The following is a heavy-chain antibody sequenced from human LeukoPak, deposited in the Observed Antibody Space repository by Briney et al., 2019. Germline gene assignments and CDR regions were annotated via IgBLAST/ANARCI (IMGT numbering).Heavy chain of an antibody. J-gene: IGHJ3*02. CDR1: GFTFDDYA. V-gene: IGHV3-9*01. Sequence: GGSLRLSCAAVGFTFDDYAMHWVRQAPGKGLEWVSGISWNSGSIGYADSVKGRFTISRDNAKNSLYLQMNSLRAEDTALYYCAKDIVLMVYAAGFDIWGQGTMVTVSS. CDR2: ISWNSGSI. D-gene: IGHD2-8*01. CDR3: AKDIVLMVYAAGFDI.